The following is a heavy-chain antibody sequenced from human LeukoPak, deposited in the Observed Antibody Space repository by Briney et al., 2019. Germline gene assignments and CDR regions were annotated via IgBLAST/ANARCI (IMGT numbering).Heavy chain of an antibody. Sequence: GGSLRLSCAASGFTFSSYSMNWVRQAPGKGLEWVSAISGSDSRTYYADSVKGRFTISRDNSKNTLYLQMNSLRAEDTAVYYCAKAGAVVVVAAKYFDYWGQGTLVTVSS. D-gene: IGHD2-15*01. J-gene: IGHJ4*02. CDR2: ISGSDSRT. V-gene: IGHV3-23*01. CDR3: AKAGAVVVVAAKYFDY. CDR1: GFTFSSYS.